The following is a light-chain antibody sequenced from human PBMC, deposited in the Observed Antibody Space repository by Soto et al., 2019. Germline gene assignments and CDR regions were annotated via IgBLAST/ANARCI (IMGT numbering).Light chain of an antibody. J-gene: IGKJ1*01. CDR1: QSVTSK. CDR3: QQYNNWLTWT. CDR2: GGS. V-gene: IGKV3-15*01. Sequence: EIVMTQSPATLSVSPGEGATLSCRASQSVTSKLAWYQQKPGQAPRLLIYGGSTRATGIPARFSGSGSGTEFSLTISSLQSEDFAVYYCQQYNNWLTWTFGQGTRVEI.